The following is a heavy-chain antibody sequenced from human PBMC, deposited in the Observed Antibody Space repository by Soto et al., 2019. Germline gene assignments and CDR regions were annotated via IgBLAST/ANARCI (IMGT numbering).Heavy chain of an antibody. CDR2: IRSKAYGGTT. J-gene: IGHJ6*02. D-gene: IGHD6-6*01. CDR3: TRDVYSSSSLYYYYGMDV. V-gene: IGHV3-49*03. Sequence: GGSLRLSCTASGFTFGDYAMSWFRQAPGKGLEWVGFIRSKAYGGTTEYAASVKGRFTISRDDSKSIAYLQMNSLKTEDTAVYYCTRDVYSSSSLYYYYGMDVWGQGTTVTV. CDR1: GFTFGDYA.